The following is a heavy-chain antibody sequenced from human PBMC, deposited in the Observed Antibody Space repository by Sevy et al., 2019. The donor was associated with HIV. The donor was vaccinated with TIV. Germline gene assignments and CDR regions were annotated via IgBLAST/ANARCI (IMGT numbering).Heavy chain of an antibody. D-gene: IGHD4-17*01. CDR3: ARDAFVLVTTGGKKDGYFQH. CDR1: GLTFSSNW. V-gene: IGHV3-74*01. CDR2: INSDGSST. Sequence: QPGGSLRLSCAASGLTFSSNWMHWVRQAPGKGLVWVSRINSDGSSTDYADSVKGRFTISRDNAKNTLYLQMNSLRAEDTAVYYCARDAFVLVTTGGKKDGYFQHWGQCALVTVSS. J-gene: IGHJ1*01.